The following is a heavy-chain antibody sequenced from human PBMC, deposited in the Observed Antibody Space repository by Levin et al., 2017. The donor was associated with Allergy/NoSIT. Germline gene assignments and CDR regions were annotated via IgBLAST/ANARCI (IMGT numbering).Heavy chain of an antibody. Sequence: SETLSLTCTVSGGSVSSGSYYWSWIRQPPGKGLEWIGYIYYSGSTNYNPSLKSRVTISVDTSKNQFSLKLSSVTAADTAVYYCARAPPITMVQGPPYAFDIWGQGTMVTVSS. CDR3: ARAPPITMVQGPPYAFDI. V-gene: IGHV4-61*01. CDR2: IYYSGST. D-gene: IGHD3-10*01. J-gene: IGHJ3*02. CDR1: GGSVSSGSYY.